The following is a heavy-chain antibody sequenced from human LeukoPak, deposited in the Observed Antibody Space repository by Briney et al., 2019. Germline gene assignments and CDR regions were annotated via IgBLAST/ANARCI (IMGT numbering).Heavy chain of an antibody. CDR1: GFTFSSYA. CDR3: ARGHKYYDILTGYSNYYYYGMDV. D-gene: IGHD3-9*01. Sequence: GGSLRLSCAASGFTFSSYAMSWVRQAPGKGLEWVSAISGSGGSTYYADSVKGRFTISRDNAKNSLYLQMNSLRAEDTAVYYCARGHKYYDILTGYSNYYYYGMDVWGQGTTVTVSS. J-gene: IGHJ6*02. V-gene: IGHV3-23*01. CDR2: ISGSGGST.